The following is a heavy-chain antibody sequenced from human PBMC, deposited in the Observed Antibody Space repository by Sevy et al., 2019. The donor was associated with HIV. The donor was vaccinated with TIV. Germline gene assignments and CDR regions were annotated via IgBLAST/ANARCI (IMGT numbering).Heavy chain of an antibody. CDR1: GFNFSRSA. CDR3: AKMSWFLTAYYKAPLDS. D-gene: IGHD3-9*01. J-gene: IGHJ4*02. CDR2: ISDSGSRT. Sequence: GGSLRLSCAASGFNFSRSAMSWVRQAPGKGLEWVSFISDSGSRTHYADSVMGRFTISRVNSKNTLYLQMDSLRAEETAVYYCAKMSWFLTAYYKAPLDSWGQGTLVTVSS. V-gene: IGHV3-23*01.